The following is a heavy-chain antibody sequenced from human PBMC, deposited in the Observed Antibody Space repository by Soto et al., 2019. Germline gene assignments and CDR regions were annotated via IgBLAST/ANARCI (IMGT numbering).Heavy chain of an antibody. Sequence: QVQLVQSGAEVKKPGASVKVSCKASGYTFTSYGISWVRQAPGQGLEWMGWISAYNGNTKYAQKLQGRVTMTTDTSTSKTDMERRSLRSDDTDVYYCAREPNYFDYWGQGTLVTVSS. V-gene: IGHV1-18*01. CDR3: AREPNYFDY. J-gene: IGHJ4*02. CDR1: GYTFTSYG. CDR2: ISAYNGNT.